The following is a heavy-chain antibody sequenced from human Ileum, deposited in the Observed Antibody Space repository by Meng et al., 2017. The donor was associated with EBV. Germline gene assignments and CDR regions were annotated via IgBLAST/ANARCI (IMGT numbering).Heavy chain of an antibody. CDR3: ARERGGGDRGIH. D-gene: IGHD2-21*02. CDR2: MSYTGST. Sequence: QVQLQESGPGLVKPSEALPLTCSVSNGSVSSYGYYWTWIRQPPGKGLEWIGYMSYTGSTNYNSSLKSRVTISVDTSKNQFSLKLTSVTAADTAVYYCARERGGGDRGIHWGQGTLVTVSS. J-gene: IGHJ4*02. V-gene: IGHV4-61*08. CDR1: NGSVSSYGYY.